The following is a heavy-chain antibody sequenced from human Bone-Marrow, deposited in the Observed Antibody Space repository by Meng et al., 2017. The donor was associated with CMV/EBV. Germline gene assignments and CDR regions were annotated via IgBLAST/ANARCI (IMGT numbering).Heavy chain of an antibody. D-gene: IGHD1-26*01. V-gene: IGHV3-74*01. Sequence: ELVRGESRGMLVQPWGSLRLSCAASGFTFSNYWMHWVRQVPGKGLMWVSRIDTYGSITDYADSVKGRFTISRDNTRNILYLQMNSLRVEDTAIYYCARDLSGERDYWSQGTLVTVSS. CDR1: GFTFSNYW. CDR2: IDTYGSIT. J-gene: IGHJ4*02. CDR3: ARDLSGERDY.